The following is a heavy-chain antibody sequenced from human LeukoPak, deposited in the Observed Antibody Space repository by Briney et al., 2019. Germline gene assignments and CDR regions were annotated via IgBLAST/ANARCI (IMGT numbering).Heavy chain of an antibody. Sequence: GASVKVSCKASGYTFTSYGISWVRQAPGQGLEWMGWISAYNGNTNYAQKLQGRVTMTTDTSTSTAYMELRSLRSDDTAVYYCARVQWLGDYYYYYYMDVWGKGTTVTVSS. CDR1: GYTFTSYG. D-gene: IGHD6-19*01. CDR3: ARVQWLGDYYYYYYMDV. J-gene: IGHJ6*03. CDR2: ISAYNGNT. V-gene: IGHV1-18*01.